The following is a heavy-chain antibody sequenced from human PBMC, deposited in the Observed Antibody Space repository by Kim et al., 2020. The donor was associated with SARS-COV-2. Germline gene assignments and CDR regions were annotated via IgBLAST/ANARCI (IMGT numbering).Heavy chain of an antibody. CDR1: GFTFGDYA. D-gene: IGHD6-6*01. CDR2: IRSKAYGGTT. CDR3: TRDPLRAAHPGSSIAALNWFDP. Sequence: GGSLRLSCTASGFTFGDYAMSWFRQAPGKGLEWVGFIRSKAYGGTTEYAASVKGRFTISRDDSKSIAYLQMNSLKTEDTAVYYCTRDPLRAAHPGSSIAALNWFDPWGQGTLVTVSS. V-gene: IGHV3-49*03. J-gene: IGHJ5*02.